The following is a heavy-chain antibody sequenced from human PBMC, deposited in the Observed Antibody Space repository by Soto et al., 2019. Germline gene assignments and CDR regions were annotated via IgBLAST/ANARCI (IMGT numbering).Heavy chain of an antibody. V-gene: IGHV1-3*01. CDR2: INAGNGNT. CDR3: ARVDGLWWSLDY. J-gene: IGHJ4*02. CDR1: GYTFTSYA. Sequence: QVQLVQSGAEVKKPGASVEVSCKASGYTFTSYAMHWVRQAPGQRLEWMGWINAGNGNTKYSQKFQGRVTITRDTSASTAYMELSSLRSEDTAVYYCARVDGLWWSLDYWGQGTLVTVSS. D-gene: IGHD2-21*01.